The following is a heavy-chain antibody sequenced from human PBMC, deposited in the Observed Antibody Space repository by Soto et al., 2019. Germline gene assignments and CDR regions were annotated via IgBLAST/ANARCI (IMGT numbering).Heavy chain of an antibody. V-gene: IGHV3-43*01. CDR1: GFIFDDFT. CDR2: INWDGRIA. CDR3: AKDEGAAVESPGD. D-gene: IGHD6-13*01. J-gene: IGHJ4*01. Sequence: GGSLRLSCAASGFIFDDFTMHWVRLVPGKGLQWVSYINWDGRIAMYADSVEGRFTISRDNTNNHLYLQMNSLRSDDTALYYCAKDEGAAVESPGDWGHGTLVTVSS.